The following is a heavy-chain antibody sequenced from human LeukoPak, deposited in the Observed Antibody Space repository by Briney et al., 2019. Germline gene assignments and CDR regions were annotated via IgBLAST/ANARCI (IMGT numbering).Heavy chain of an antibody. Sequence: GGSLRLSCAASGFIFSSFSMNWVRQAPGKGLEWISYISSSSRTIYYADSVRGRFTISRDNAKNSLYLQMNSLRAEDTAAYYCARDLHFRVYDSSIYYPYWGQGTLVTVSS. V-gene: IGHV3-48*01. CDR2: ISSSSRTI. D-gene: IGHD3-22*01. J-gene: IGHJ4*02. CDR1: GFIFSSFS. CDR3: ARDLHFRVYDSSIYYPY.